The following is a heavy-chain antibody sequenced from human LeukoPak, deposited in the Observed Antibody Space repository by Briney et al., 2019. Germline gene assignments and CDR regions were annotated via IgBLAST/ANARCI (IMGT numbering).Heavy chain of an antibody. V-gene: IGHV3-23*01. CDR1: RFTFSSYV. D-gene: IGHD2-15*01. CDR3: AKGCSGGSCYSFDY. Sequence: GGSLRLSCAASRFTFSSYVMSWVRQTPGKGLEWVSAISGSGDDTYYADSVKGRFTISRDNSKNTLYLQMNSLRAEDTAVYYCAKGCSGGSCYSFDYWGQGTLVTVSS. CDR2: ISGSGDDT. J-gene: IGHJ4*02.